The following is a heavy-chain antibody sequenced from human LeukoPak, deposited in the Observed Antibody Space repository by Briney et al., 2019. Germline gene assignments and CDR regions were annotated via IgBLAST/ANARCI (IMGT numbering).Heavy chain of an antibody. V-gene: IGHV3-23*01. CDR2: ISNSGGST. D-gene: IGHD2/OR15-2a*01. CDR1: GFTFNNYG. J-gene: IGHJ4*02. CDR3: ATLGFYGY. Sequence: GGSLRLSCAASGFTFNNYGMNWVRQAPGKGREWVSTISNSGGSTYYADSVNGRFIIYRDNSKNTLYLQMNSLRAEDTVAYFCATLGFYGYWGQGTLVTVYS.